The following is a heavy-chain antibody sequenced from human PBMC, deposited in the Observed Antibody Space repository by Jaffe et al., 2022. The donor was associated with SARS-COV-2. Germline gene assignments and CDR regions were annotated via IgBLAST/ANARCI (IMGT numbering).Heavy chain of an antibody. CDR1: GLTFSNYW. V-gene: IGHV3-7*03. D-gene: IGHD5-12*01. J-gene: IGHJ4*02. CDR2: INQDGSEK. Sequence: DVQLVESGGGLVQPGGSLRLSCVVSGLTFSNYWMSWVRQAPGKGLEWVANINQDGSEKYYVGSVKGRFTISRDNAKKSLYLQVNSLRVEDTAIYYCVRVDGGYDGAYWGQGTLVTVSS. CDR3: VRVDGGYDGAY.